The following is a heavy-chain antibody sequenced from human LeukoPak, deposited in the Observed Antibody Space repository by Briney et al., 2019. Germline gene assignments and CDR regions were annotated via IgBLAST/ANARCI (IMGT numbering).Heavy chain of an antibody. J-gene: IGHJ4*02. CDR1: GLTFSSYG. CDR3: AKDLGDYSNYGPDY. D-gene: IGHD4-11*01. CDR2: IWYDGSNK. V-gene: IGHV3-33*06. Sequence: GGSLRLSCAASGLTFSSYGMHWVRQAPGKGLEWVAVIWYDGSNKYYADSVKGRFTISRDNSKNTLYLQMNSLRAEDTAVYYCAKDLGDYSNYGPDYWGQGTLVTVSS.